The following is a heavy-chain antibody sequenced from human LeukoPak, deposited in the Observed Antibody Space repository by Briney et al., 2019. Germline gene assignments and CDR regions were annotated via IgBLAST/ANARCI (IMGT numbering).Heavy chain of an antibody. V-gene: IGHV4-39*07. CDR1: GGSISSSSYY. J-gene: IGHJ4*02. CDR3: ARAIEVGAMTPFDY. Sequence: SETLSLTCTVSGGSISSSSYYWGWVRQPPGKGLEWIGSIYHSGSTYYNPSLKSRVTISVDTSKNQFSLKLTSVTAADTAVYYCARAIEVGAMTPFDYWGQGTLVTVSS. CDR2: IYHSGST. D-gene: IGHD1-26*01.